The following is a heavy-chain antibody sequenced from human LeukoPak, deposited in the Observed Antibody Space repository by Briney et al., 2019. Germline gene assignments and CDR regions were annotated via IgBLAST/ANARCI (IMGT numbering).Heavy chain of an antibody. D-gene: IGHD3-10*02. CDR3: AKVTAGACSETPRYYYYGMDV. CDR1: GFTFSSYA. V-gene: IGHV3-23*01. CDR2: ISGSGGST. Sequence: GGSLRLSCAASGFTFSSYAMSWVRQAPGKGLEWVSAISGSGGSTYYADSVKGRFTISRDNSKNTLYLQMNSLRAEDTAVYYCAKVTAGACSETPRYYYYGMDVWGQGTTVT. J-gene: IGHJ6*01.